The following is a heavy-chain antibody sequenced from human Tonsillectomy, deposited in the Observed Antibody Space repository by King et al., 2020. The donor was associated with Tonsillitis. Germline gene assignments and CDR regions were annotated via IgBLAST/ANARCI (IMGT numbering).Heavy chain of an antibody. J-gene: IGHJ4*02. D-gene: IGHD3-3*02. CDR3: ATISLFEPSRLDY. V-gene: IGHV4-59*08. Sequence: VQLQESGPGLVKPSETLSLTCTVSGGSISSYFWSWIRQPPGKGLEWIGYISYSGSTNYNPSLKSRVTISIDTSKNQFSLKLSSVTAADTAVYFCATISLFEPSRLDYWGQGTLVTVSS. CDR2: ISYSGST. CDR1: GGSISSYF.